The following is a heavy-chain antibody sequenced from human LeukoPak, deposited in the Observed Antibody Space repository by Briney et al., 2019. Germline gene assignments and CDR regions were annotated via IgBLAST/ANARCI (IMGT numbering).Heavy chain of an antibody. J-gene: IGHJ3*02. Sequence: SETLSLTCTVSGGSISSSSYYWGWIRQPPGKGLEWIGSIYYSGSTYYNPSLKSRVTISVDTSKNQFSLKLSSVTAADTAVYYCARDSTRFMIAAFDIWGQGTMVTVSS. V-gene: IGHV4-39*07. CDR1: GGSISSSSYY. D-gene: IGHD3-22*01. CDR2: IYYSGST. CDR3: ARDSTRFMIAAFDI.